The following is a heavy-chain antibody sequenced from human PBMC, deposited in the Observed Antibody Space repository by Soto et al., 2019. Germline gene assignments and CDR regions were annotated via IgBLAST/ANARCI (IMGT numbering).Heavy chain of an antibody. Sequence: VASVKVCCKASGGTFSSYAISWVRQAPGQGLEWMGGIIPIFGTANYAQKFQGRVTITADESTSTAYMELSSLRSEDTAVYYCAGYSGSSFPFDSWGQGTLVTVSS. CDR1: GGTFSSYA. V-gene: IGHV1-69*13. CDR3: AGYSGSSFPFDS. CDR2: IIPIFGTA. J-gene: IGHJ4*02. D-gene: IGHD1-26*01.